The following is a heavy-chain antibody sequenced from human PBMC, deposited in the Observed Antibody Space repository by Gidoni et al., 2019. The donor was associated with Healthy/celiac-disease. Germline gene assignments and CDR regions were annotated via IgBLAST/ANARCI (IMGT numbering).Heavy chain of an antibody. J-gene: IGHJ3*02. Sequence: QVQLVESGGGLGKPGGSLRLSGAASGFTVSDYYMSWIRQAPGKGLEWVSYISSSSSYTNYADSVKGRFTISRDNAKNSLYLQMNSLRAEDTAVYYCARWEQVGRRVFDIWGQGTMVTVSS. D-gene: IGHD1-26*01. V-gene: IGHV3-11*05. CDR3: ARWEQVGRRVFDI. CDR1: GFTVSDYY. CDR2: ISSSSSYT.